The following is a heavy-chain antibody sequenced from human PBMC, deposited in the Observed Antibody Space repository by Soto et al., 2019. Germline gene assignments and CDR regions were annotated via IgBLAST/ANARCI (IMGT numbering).Heavy chain of an antibody. D-gene: IGHD3-22*01. CDR3: VGYYYDTSGYYYDY. J-gene: IGHJ4*02. CDR2: IIPIFDSS. CDR1: GGTFSSFA. Sequence: QVQLVQSGAEVKKPGSSVKVSCKASGGTFSSFAISWVRQAPGQGLEWMGRIIPIFDSSNYAQKFQGRVTITADESTSTAYMELSSLRSEYTAVFYCVGYYYDTSGYYYDYWGQGTLVTVSS. V-gene: IGHV1-69*18.